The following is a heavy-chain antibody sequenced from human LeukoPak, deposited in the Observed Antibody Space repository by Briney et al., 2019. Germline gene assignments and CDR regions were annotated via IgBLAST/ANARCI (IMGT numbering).Heavy chain of an antibody. J-gene: IGHJ6*02. CDR3: ARGRHSSHSSYGMDV. CDR2: IYHSGST. V-gene: IGHV4-30-2*01. Sequence: PSQTLSLTCAVSGGSISSGGYSWSWIRQPPGKGLEWIGYIYHSGSTYYNPSLKRRVTISVDRSKNQFSLKLRSVTAADTAVYYCARGRHSSHSSYGMDVWGQGPTVTVSS. CDR1: GGSISSGGYS. D-gene: IGHD6-19*01.